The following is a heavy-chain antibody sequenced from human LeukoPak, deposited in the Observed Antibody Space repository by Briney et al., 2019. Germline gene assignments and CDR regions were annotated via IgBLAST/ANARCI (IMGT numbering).Heavy chain of an antibody. J-gene: IGHJ4*02. Sequence: GGSLRLSCAASGFTFSNYWMHWVRQAPGKGLEWVANIKQDGSEKYYVDSAKGRFTVSRDNAKNSLYLQMNSLRAEDTAVYYCARDSFPDDYWGQGTLVTVSS. CDR3: ARDSFPDDY. V-gene: IGHV3-7*01. CDR2: IKQDGSEK. D-gene: IGHD1-14*01. CDR1: GFTFSNYW.